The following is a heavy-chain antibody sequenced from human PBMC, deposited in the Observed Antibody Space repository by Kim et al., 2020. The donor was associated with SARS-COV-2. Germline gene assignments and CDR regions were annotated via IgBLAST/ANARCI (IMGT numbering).Heavy chain of an antibody. J-gene: IGHJ6*02. CDR3: TTDAYWWLRFSRYYYGMDV. CDR2: IKSKTDGGTT. V-gene: IGHV3-15*01. D-gene: IGHD5-12*01. Sequence: GGSLRLSCAASGFTFSNAWMSWVRQAPGKGLEWVGRIKSKTDGGTTDYAAPVKGRFTISRDDSKNTLYLQMNSLKTEDTAVYYCTTDAYWWLRFSRYYYGMDVWGQGTTVTVSS. CDR1: GFTFSNAW.